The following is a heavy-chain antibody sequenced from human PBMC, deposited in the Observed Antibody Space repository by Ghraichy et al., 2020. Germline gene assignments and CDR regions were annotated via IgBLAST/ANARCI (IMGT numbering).Heavy chain of an antibody. J-gene: IGHJ4*02. CDR2: SYSGGSA. D-gene: IGHD6-13*01. Sequence: GGSLRLSCAASGFTVSSNFMTWVRQAPGKGLEWVSVSYSGGSAYYAASVKGRFNISRDNSKNTVDLQMNSLPTEDTAVYYCARGATGAWDCRFDYWGQGALVTVSS. CDR1: GFTVSSNF. CDR3: ARGATGAWDCRFDY. V-gene: IGHV3-66*02.